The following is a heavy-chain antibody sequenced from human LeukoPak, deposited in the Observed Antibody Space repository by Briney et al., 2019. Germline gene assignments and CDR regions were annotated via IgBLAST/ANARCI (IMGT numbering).Heavy chain of an antibody. CDR3: ARDIFITSCCGWFDP. D-gene: IGHD2-2*01. CDR2: IYYTGNT. J-gene: IGHJ5*02. Sequence: SETLSLTCSVSGGSTSGYFWSWIRQPPGKRLEWIGYIYYTGNTDYNPSLKSRVTMSIDTSRSQFSLKLSSVTAADTAVYYCARDIFITSCCGWFDPWGQGTLVTVSS. V-gene: IGHV4-59*01. CDR1: GGSTSGYF.